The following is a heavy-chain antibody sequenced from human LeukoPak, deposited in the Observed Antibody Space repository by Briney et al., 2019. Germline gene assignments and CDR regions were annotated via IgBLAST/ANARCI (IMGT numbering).Heavy chain of an antibody. CDR1: GGSFNSFF. Sequence: SETLSLTCTVSGGSFNSFFWSWVRQPPGKGLEWIGYIYTSGNTYYSPSLKSRVTISLDTSKNQLSLRLISVTAADTAVYYCARRGTWFDPWGQGTLATVSS. CDR2: IYTSGNT. D-gene: IGHD3-10*01. J-gene: IGHJ5*02. CDR3: ARRGTWFDP. V-gene: IGHV4-4*09.